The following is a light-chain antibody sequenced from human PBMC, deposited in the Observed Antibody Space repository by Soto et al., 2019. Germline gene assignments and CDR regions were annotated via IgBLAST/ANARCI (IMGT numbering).Light chain of an antibody. V-gene: IGKV3-15*01. CDR2: RAS. Sequence: EIVMTQSPATLSVSPGERATLSCRASQNIYSNVAWYQQRPGQAPRLLIYRASTRATGIPARFSGSGSGTEFTLTISSLQSEDFTVYSCLQYHNSWAFGQGTKVDIK. J-gene: IGKJ1*01. CDR3: LQYHNSWA. CDR1: QNIYSN.